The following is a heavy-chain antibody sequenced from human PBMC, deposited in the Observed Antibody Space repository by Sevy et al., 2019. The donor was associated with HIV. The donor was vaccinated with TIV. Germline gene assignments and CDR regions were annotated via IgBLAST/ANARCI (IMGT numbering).Heavy chain of an antibody. J-gene: IGHJ4*02. V-gene: IGHV3-33*08. CDR3: AREYFARSLDY. CDR2: IWFDGSNE. Sequence: GGSLRLSCAASGFTFGTYGMYWVRQTPGKGLEWVANIWFDGSNEDDEVSVKGRFTISRDNSKNTLFLQMNSLRAEDTAVYYCAREYFARSLDYWGQGTLVTVSS. CDR1: GFTFGTYG. D-gene: IGHD3-9*01.